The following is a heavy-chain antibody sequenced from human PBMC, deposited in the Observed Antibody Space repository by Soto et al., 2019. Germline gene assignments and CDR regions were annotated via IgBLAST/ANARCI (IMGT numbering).Heavy chain of an antibody. CDR1: GFTFSSYG. Sequence: QVQLVESGGGVVQPGRSLRLSCAASGFTFSSYGMHWVRQAPGKGLEWVAVIWYDGSNKYYADSVKGRFTISRDNSKNTLYLEMNSLRAEDTAVYYCARDPSGRYSPLTDYGRDVWGQGTTVTVSS. V-gene: IGHV3-33*01. J-gene: IGHJ6*02. D-gene: IGHD1-26*01. CDR2: IWYDGSNK. CDR3: ARDPSGRYSPLTDYGRDV.